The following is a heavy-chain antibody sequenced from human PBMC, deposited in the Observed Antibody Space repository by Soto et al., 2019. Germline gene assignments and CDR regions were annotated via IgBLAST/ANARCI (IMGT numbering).Heavy chain of an antibody. V-gene: IGHV3-33*01. CDR2: IWNDGSKQ. CDR3: ARDDDYEANAIDL. J-gene: IGHJ5*02. D-gene: IGHD4-17*01. Sequence: QVQLVESGGGVVQPGRSLRLSCVASGFTFSRYDMHWVRQAPGKGLEWVAVIWNDGSKQVYDDSVKGRFTISRDNSKNTLYLEMDSLRDEDTSVYYCARDDDYEANAIDLWGQGTLVTVSS. CDR1: GFTFSRYD.